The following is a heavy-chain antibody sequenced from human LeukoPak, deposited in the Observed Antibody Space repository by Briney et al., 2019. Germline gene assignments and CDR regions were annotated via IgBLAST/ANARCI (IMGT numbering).Heavy chain of an antibody. CDR1: GFTFTNNA. CDR2: ISASGGDT. V-gene: IGHV3-23*01. J-gene: IGHJ4*02. D-gene: IGHD2-2*01. Sequence: PGGSLRLSCAASGFTFTNNAMIWVRQAPGKGLEWVSGISASGGDTYYTDSVKGRFTISRGNSKNTLYLQMNSLRAEDTAVYYCAKDVGYCISASCSKFYYFDYWSQGSLVTVSS. CDR3: AKDVGYCISASCSKFYYFDY.